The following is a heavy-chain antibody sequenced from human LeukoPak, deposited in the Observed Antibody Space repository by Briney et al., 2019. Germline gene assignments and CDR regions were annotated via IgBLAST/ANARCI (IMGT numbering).Heavy chain of an antibody. CDR1: GYTFTSYE. V-gene: IGHV1-8*01. J-gene: IGHJ4*02. D-gene: IGHD3-16*01. CDR3: ATKYYAGLYYFDY. CDR2: MTPNNGNT. Sequence: GASVKVSCKASGYTFTSYEINWVRQATGQGLEWMGWMTPNNGNTVYAHKFQGRVTMTRDTSINTAYMELSNLRSEDTAVYYCATKYYAGLYYFDYWGQGTLVTVSS.